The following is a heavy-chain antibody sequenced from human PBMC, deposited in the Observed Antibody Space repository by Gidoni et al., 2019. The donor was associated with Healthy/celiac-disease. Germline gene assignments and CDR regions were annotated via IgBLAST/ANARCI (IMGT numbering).Heavy chain of an antibody. J-gene: IGHJ3*02. V-gene: IGHV3-7*01. D-gene: IGHD6-6*01. Sequence: EVQLVESGGGLVQPGGSLRLSCAASGFTFSSYWMSWVRQAPGKGLEWGANIKKDGSEKYYVDSVKGRFTISRDNAKNSLYLQMNSLRAEDTAVYYCARDRGEYSSSFDAFDIWGQGTMVTVSS. CDR1: GFTFSSYW. CDR2: IKKDGSEK. CDR3: ARDRGEYSSSFDAFDI.